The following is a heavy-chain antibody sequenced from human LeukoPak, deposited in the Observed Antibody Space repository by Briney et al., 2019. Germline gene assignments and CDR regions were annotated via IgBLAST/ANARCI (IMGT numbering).Heavy chain of an antibody. J-gene: IGHJ4*02. Sequence: SQTLSLTCAISGDSISSNNVAWNWIRQSPSRGLEWLGRTLYRSKWLKDYAESVKGRIIIDPDTSKNQVSLQLKFVTPDDTAVYYCARSEGAYYDTCFDYWGQGTLVTVSS. CDR2: TLYRSKWLK. CDR3: ARSEGAYYDTCFDY. CDR1: GDSISSNNVA. D-gene: IGHD3-22*01. V-gene: IGHV6-1*01.